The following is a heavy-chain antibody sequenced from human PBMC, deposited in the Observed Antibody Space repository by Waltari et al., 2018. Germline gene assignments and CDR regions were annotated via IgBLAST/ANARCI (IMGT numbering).Heavy chain of an antibody. J-gene: IGHJ6*03. CDR3: AREAAHYYYYYMDV. CDR2: INPNSGGT. CDR1: GYTFTGYY. V-gene: IGHV1-2*06. D-gene: IGHD6-6*01. Sequence: QVQLVQSGAEVKKPGASVKVSCKASGYTFTGYYMHWVRQAPGQGLEGMGRINPNSGGTNYAQKFQGRVTMTRDTSISTAYMELSRLRSDDTAVYYCAREAAHYYYYYMDVWGKGTTVTVSS.